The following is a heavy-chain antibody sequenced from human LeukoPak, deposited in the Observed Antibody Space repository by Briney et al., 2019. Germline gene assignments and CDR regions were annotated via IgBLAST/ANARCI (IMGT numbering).Heavy chain of an antibody. V-gene: IGHV3-30*04. CDR1: GFAFNTYT. J-gene: IGHJ5*02. Sequence: GGSLRLSCAASGFAFNTYTIHWVRQAPGKGLEWVAVISCDGGNDYYADSVKGRFTISRDNSKNTLYLQMNSLRPEDTAVYYCVRDSRPPDSIHFWSVNLFDPWGQGTLVTVSS. CDR3: VRDSRPPDSIHFWSVNLFDP. CDR2: ISCDGGND. D-gene: IGHD3-3*02.